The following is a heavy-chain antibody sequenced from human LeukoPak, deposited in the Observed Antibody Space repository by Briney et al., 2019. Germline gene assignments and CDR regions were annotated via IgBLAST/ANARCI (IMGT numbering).Heavy chain of an antibody. CDR1: GGSISSGGYS. Sequence: SETLSLTCAVSGGSISSGGYSCSWIRQPPGKGLEWIGYIYHSGSTYYNPSLKSRVTISVDRSKNQFSLKLSSVTAADTAVYYCASMVRGGNDAFDIWGQGTMVTVSS. CDR2: IYHSGST. V-gene: IGHV4-30-2*01. D-gene: IGHD3-10*01. CDR3: ASMVRGGNDAFDI. J-gene: IGHJ3*02.